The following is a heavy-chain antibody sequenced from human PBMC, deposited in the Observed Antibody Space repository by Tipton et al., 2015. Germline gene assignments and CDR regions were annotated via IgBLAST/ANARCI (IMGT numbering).Heavy chain of an antibody. Sequence: SLRLSCAASGFTFTSFDMTWVRQAPGKGLEWVSGINGAGDNTHYADSVKGRFTISRDNSHNTLYLQMNGLRAEDTALYYCANDYGFSSGWSGSYYQGMDVWGQGTTVIVSS. CDR1: GFTFTSFD. CDR2: INGAGDNT. D-gene: IGHD6-19*01. J-gene: IGHJ6*02. CDR3: ANDYGFSSGWSGSYYQGMDV. V-gene: IGHV3-23*01.